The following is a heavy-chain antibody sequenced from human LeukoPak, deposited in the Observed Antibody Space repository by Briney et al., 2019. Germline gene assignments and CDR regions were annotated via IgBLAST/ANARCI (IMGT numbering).Heavy chain of an antibody. CDR3: ARHRLDYYYYTDV. CDR1: GYSFTSYW. CDR2: IYPGDSDT. J-gene: IGHJ6*03. Sequence: GESLKISCKGSGYSFTSYWIGWVRQMPGKGLEWMGIIYPGDSDTRYSPSFQGQVTISADKSISTAYLQWSSLKASDTAMYYRARHRLDYYYYTDVWGKGTTVTVSS. V-gene: IGHV5-51*01.